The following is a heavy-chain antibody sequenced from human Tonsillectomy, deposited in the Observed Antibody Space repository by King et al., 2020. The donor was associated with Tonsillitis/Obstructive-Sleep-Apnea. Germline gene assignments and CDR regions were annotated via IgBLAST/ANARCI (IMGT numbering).Heavy chain of an antibody. J-gene: IGHJ3*02. CDR2: INPNSGGT. CDR1: GYTFTGYY. V-gene: IGHV1-2*02. Sequence: QLVQSGAEVKKPGASVKVSCKASGYTFTGYYMHWVRQAPGQGLEWMGWINPNSGGTNYAQKFQGRVTMTRDTSISTAYMELSRLRSDDTAVYYCASVVVIGTGTTTLFSFDIWGQGTMVTVSS. D-gene: IGHD1-1*01. CDR3: ASVVVIGTGTTTLFSFDI.